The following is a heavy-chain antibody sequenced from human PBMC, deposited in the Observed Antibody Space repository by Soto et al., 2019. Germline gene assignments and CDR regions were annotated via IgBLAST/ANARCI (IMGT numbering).Heavy chain of an antibody. CDR3: AGEGKLRQSGYWASYGLDV. J-gene: IGHJ6*02. CDR2: ISGSGGDT. V-gene: IGHV3-23*01. Sequence: EVQLLESGGGLVQPGGSLRLSCAASGFTFSTYGLTWVRQAPGKGLEWVSGISGSGGDTYYADSVRGRFTISRDNSKNTMELQMNSLRAEDTAIYYCAGEGKLRQSGYWASYGLDVWGQGTTVTVSS. CDR1: GFTFSTYG. D-gene: IGHD3-16*01.